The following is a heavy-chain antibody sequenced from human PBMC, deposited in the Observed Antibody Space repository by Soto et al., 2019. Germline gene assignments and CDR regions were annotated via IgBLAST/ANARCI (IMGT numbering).Heavy chain of an antibody. J-gene: IGHJ6*02. CDR1: GFTFSSYS. Sequence: VGSLRLSCAASGFTFSSYSMNWVRQAPGKGLEWVSSISSSSSYIYYADSVKGRFTISRDNAKNSLYLQMNSLRAEDTAVYYCARGIVVVPAADNYYYYGMDVWGQGTTVTVSS. CDR2: ISSSSSYI. V-gene: IGHV3-21*01. CDR3: ARGIVVVPAADNYYYYGMDV. D-gene: IGHD2-2*01.